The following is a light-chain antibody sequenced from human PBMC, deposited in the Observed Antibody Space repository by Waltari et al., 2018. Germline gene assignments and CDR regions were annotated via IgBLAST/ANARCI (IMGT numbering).Light chain of an antibody. CDR3: SSYISSSTLEL. J-gene: IGLJ2*01. V-gene: IGLV2-14*03. CDR2: DVS. Sequence: QSALTQPASVSGSPGQSITISCTGTSSDVGGYNYVSWYQQHPGKAPKLMIYDVSNRPSGVSNRFSGSKSGNTASRTISGLQAEDDADYYCSSYISSSTLELFGGGTSLTVL. CDR1: SSDVGGYNY.